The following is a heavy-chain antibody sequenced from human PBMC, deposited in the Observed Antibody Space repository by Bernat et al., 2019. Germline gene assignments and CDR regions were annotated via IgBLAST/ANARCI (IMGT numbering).Heavy chain of an antibody. CDR1: GGSISSYY. Sequence: QVQLQESGPGLVKPSETLSLTCIVSGGSISSYYWSWIRQPPGKGLEWIGYIYYSGSTNYNPSLKSRVPISVDTSKNQFSLKLSSVTAADTAVYYCARLMTTVTDYYGMDVWGQGTTVTVSS. V-gene: IGHV4-59*08. CDR2: IYYSGST. D-gene: IGHD4-17*01. J-gene: IGHJ6*02. CDR3: ARLMTTVTDYYGMDV.